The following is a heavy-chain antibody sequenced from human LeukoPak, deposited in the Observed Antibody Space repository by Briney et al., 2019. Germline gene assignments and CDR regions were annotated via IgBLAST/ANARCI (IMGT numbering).Heavy chain of an antibody. D-gene: IGHD3-16*01. V-gene: IGHV3-21*01. CDR3: ARGPTYYDYVWGSPEDY. Sequence: GGSLRLSCAASGFTFSSYWMSWVRQAPGKGLEWVSSISSSSSYIYYADSVKGRFTISRDNAKNTLYLQMNSLRAEDTAVYYCARGPTYYDYVWGSPEDYWGQGTLVTVSS. CDR1: GFTFSSYW. CDR2: ISSSSSYI. J-gene: IGHJ4*02.